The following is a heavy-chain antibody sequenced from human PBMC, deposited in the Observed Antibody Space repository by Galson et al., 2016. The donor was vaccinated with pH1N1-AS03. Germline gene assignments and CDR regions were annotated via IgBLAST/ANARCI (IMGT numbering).Heavy chain of an antibody. J-gene: IGHJ3*02. V-gene: IGHV4-61*02. CDR2: IDASGST. Sequence: LSLTCAVSGGSTSGGNSYWSWIRQPAGKGLEWIGRIDASGSTNYNPSLKSRVTISVDTSNNQFSLNLRSVTAADTAVYYCARYYFEFLMEVGLVAGTEMGAVDIWGRGTAVTVSS. D-gene: IGHD6-19*01. CDR3: ARYYFEFLMEVGLVAGTEMGAVDI. CDR1: GGSTSGGNSY.